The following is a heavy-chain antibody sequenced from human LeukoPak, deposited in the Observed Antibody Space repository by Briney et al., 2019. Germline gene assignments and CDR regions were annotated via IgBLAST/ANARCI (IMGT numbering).Heavy chain of an antibody. CDR3: VSSTGQQLIPYDY. V-gene: IGHV3-66*02. J-gene: IGHJ4*02. CDR1: GINVSANY. Sequence: GGSLRLSCAASGINVSANYMTWIRQAPGKGLEWVSLVYGAGAAYYAESVRGRFIISRDNSKNTLFLQMNSLRAEDTAVYYCVSSTGQQLIPYDYWGQGTHVAVSS. D-gene: IGHD6-13*01. CDR2: VYGAGAA.